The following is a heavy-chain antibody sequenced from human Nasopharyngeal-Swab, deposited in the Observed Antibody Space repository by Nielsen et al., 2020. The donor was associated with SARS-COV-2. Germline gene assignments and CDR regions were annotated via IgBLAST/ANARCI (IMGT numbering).Heavy chain of an antibody. D-gene: IGHD3-9*01. J-gene: IGHJ4*02. V-gene: IGHV4-34*01. CDR1: GGSFSGYY. CDR2: INHSGST. CDR3: ARAGVDISTGSSGGCFDY. Sequence: SETLSLTCAVYGGSFSGYYWSWIRQPPGKGLEWIGEINHSGSTNYNPPLKSRVTISVDTSKNQFSLKVRSVTAADTAVYYCARAGVDISTGSSGGCFDYWGQGTLVTVSS.